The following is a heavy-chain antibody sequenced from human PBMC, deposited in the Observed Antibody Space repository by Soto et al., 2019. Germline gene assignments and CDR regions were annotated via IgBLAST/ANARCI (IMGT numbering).Heavy chain of an antibody. Sequence: SETLSLTCTVSGGSISSSSYYWGWIRQPPGKGLEWIGSIYYSGSTYYNPSLKSRVTISVDTSKNQFSLKLSSVTAADTAVYYCARRVYYYDSSGYSAFDIWGQGTMVTVSS. D-gene: IGHD3-22*01. CDR1: GGSISSSSYY. CDR2: IYYSGST. CDR3: ARRVYYYDSSGYSAFDI. J-gene: IGHJ3*02. V-gene: IGHV4-39*01.